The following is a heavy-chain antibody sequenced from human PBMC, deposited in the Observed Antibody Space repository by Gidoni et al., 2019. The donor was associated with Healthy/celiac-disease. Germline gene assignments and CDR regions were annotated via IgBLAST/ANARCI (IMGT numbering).Heavy chain of an antibody. CDR2: INHSGST. CDR3: TVAARPGYFDY. CDR1: GGSFSGYY. D-gene: IGHD6-19*01. J-gene: IGHJ4*02. V-gene: IGHV4-34*01. Sequence: QVQLQQWGAGLLKPSETLSLTCAVYGGSFSGYYWSWIRQPPGKGLEWIGEINHSGSTNYNPSLKSRVTISVDTSKNQFSLKLSSVTAADTAVYYSTVAARPGYFDYWGQGTLVTVSS.